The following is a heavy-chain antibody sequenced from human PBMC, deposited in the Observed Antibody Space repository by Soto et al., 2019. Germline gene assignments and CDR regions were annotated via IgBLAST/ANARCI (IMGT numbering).Heavy chain of an antibody. J-gene: IGHJ4*02. CDR2: ISGYNGNT. CDR3: ARGSAYSPPGSVDS. Sequence: QVQLLQSGAEVKKPGASVRVSCKTSGYTFTRYGVSWVRQAPGQGLEWMGWISGYNGNTKEAHKFEGRVILTTDTAAQTAHMGLGCLTTNGTAVYYCARGSAYSPPGSVDSWGQGNLVNVSS. CDR1: GYTFTRYG. V-gene: IGHV1-18*01. D-gene: IGHD5-12*01.